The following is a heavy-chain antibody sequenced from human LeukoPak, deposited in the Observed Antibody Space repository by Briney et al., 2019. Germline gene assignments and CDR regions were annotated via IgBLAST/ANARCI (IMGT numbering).Heavy chain of an antibody. Sequence: QSGASLRLSCAASGFTFTNYAMSWVRQAPGKGLEWVSAISGSGDSTHYADPVKGRFSISRDNSKNTLYLQMNSLRAEDTAVYYCAKSQGYYYGSGSYRPSSYYYYGMDVWGQGTTVTVSS. CDR2: ISGSGDST. CDR1: GFTFTNYA. J-gene: IGHJ6*02. D-gene: IGHD3-10*01. V-gene: IGHV3-23*01. CDR3: AKSQGYYYGSGSYRPSSYYYYGMDV.